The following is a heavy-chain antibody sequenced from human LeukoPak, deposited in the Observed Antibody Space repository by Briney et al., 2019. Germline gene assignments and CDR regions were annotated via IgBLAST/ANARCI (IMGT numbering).Heavy chain of an antibody. CDR1: GFTFSDYY. D-gene: IGHD6-13*01. CDR2: ISSSSSYT. Sequence: GGSLGLSCAASGFTFSDYYMSWIRQAPGKGLEWVSYISSSSSYTNYADSVKGRFTISRDNAKNSLYLQMNSLGAEDTAVYYCARIGSSWYFDYWGQGTLVTVSS. V-gene: IGHV3-11*06. J-gene: IGHJ4*02. CDR3: ARIGSSWYFDY.